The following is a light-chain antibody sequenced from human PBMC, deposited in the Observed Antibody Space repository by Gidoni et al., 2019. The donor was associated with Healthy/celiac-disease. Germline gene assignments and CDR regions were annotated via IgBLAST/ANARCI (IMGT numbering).Light chain of an antibody. V-gene: IGKV4-1*01. CDR1: QSVLYSSNNKNY. J-gene: IGKJ1*01. CDR2: WAS. Sequence: DIVMTQSPDSLAVFLGERATINCKSSQSVLYSSNNKNYLAWYQQKPGQPPKLLTCWASTRESGVPDRFSGSGSGTDFTLTISSLQAEDVAVYYCQQYYSTPWTFGQGTKVEIK. CDR3: QQYYSTPWT.